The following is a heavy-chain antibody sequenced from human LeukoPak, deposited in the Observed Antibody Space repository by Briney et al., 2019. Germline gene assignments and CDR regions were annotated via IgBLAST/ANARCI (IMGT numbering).Heavy chain of an antibody. CDR2: IYTSGST. CDR3: ARDFGPSITTINYYYYYYMDV. V-gene: IGHV4-61*02. CDR1: GGSISSGSYY. D-gene: IGHD3-3*01. Sequence: SETLSLTCTVSGGSISSGSYYWRWIRQPAGKGLEWIGRIYTSGSTNYNPSLKSRVTISVDTSKNQFSLKLSSVTAADTAVYYCARDFGPSITTINYYYYYYMDVWGKGTTVTVSS. J-gene: IGHJ6*03.